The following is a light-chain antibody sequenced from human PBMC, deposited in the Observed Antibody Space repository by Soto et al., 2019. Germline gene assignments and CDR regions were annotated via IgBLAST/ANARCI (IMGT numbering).Light chain of an antibody. CDR1: SSNVGSYNF. J-gene: IGLJ1*01. CDR2: EGS. V-gene: IGLV2-23*01. CDR3: CSYAGTSTLV. Sequence: QSALTQPASVSGSPGQSITISCTGTSSNVGSYNFVSWYQQHPGKAPKPMIYEGSKRPSGVSNRFSGSKSGNTASLTISGLQAEGEADYYCCSYAGTSTLVFGTGTKVTVL.